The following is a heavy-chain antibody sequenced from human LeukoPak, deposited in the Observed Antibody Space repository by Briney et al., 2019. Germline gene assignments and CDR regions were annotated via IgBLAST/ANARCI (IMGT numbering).Heavy chain of an antibody. J-gene: IGHJ4*02. CDR2: IKEDGSKK. CDR1: GFSVGSNY. CDR3: AKDNRRHYTSGPNPDSLH. D-gene: IGHD6-19*01. Sequence: GGSLRLSCAASGFSVGSNYMTWVRQAPGKGLEWVANIKEDGSKKNYVDSVKGRFTISRDNAKNSLYLQMNSLRVEDTAFYYCAKDNRRHYTSGPNPDSLHWGQGALVTVSS. V-gene: IGHV3-7*03.